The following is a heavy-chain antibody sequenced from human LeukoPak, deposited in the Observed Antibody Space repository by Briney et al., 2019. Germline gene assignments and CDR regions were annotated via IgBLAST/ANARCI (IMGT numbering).Heavy chain of an antibody. J-gene: IGHJ4*02. D-gene: IGHD1-14*01. CDR1: GFTFSSYG. CDR3: GRWAEGFDF. CDR2: IWYDGSNK. Sequence: GRSLRLSCAASGFTFSSYGMHWVRQAPGKGLEWVAVIWYDGSNKYYADSVKGRFTISRDNSKNTLYLQMNSLRAEDTAVYFCGRWAEGFDFWGQGTLVTVSS. V-gene: IGHV3-33*01.